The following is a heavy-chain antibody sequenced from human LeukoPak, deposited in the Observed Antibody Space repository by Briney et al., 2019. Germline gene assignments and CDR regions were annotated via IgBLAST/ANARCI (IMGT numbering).Heavy chain of an antibody. Sequence: PGGSLRLSCAVSEFTFSSYSMNWVRQAPGKGLEWLSSISSSSSYIYYADSVKGRFTISRDNAKNSLYLQMNSLRAEDTAVYYCAELGITMIGGVWGKGTTVTISS. CDR1: EFTFSSYS. CDR2: ISSSSSYI. CDR3: AELGITMIGGV. V-gene: IGHV3-21*01. D-gene: IGHD3-10*02. J-gene: IGHJ6*04.